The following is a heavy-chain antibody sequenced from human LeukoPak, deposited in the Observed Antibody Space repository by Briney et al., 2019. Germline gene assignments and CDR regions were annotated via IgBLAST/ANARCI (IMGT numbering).Heavy chain of an antibody. Sequence: GASVKVSCKASGFTFTSSAVQWVRQARGQRLEWVGWIVVGSGNTNYAQKFQERVTITRDMSTSTAYMELSSLRSEDTAVYYCASFTRGLYSSSFKDYWGQGTLVTVSS. CDR3: ASFTRGLYSSSFKDY. V-gene: IGHV1-58*01. D-gene: IGHD6-13*01. CDR1: GFTFTSSA. CDR2: IVVGSGNT. J-gene: IGHJ4*02.